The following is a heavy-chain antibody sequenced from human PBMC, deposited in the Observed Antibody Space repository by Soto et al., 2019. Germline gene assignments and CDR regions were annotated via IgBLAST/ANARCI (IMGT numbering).Heavy chain of an antibody. V-gene: IGHV3-53*05. J-gene: IGHJ4*02. CDR3: AKDQASGQGSLDS. CDR1: GFTVSSNY. CDR2: IYSGGST. D-gene: IGHD2-15*01. Sequence: GGSLRLSCAASGFTVSSNYMSWVRQAPGKGLEWVSVIYSGGSTYYADSVKGRFTISRDNSKNTLFLQMNSLRADDTAVYYCAKDQASGQGSLDSWGQGTLVTVSS.